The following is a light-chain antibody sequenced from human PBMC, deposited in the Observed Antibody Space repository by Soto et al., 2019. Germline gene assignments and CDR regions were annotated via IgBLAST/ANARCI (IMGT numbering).Light chain of an antibody. V-gene: IGKV3-15*01. CDR2: DAS. CDR1: ESVSSK. CDR3: QQRSNLPPT. Sequence: EIVMTQSPATLSVSKGERATLSCRASESVSSKLVWYQQKPGQAPRLLIHDASTRATGIPARFSGSGSGTEFILSISSLQSEDFAVYYCQQRSNLPPTFGQGTRLEI. J-gene: IGKJ5*01.